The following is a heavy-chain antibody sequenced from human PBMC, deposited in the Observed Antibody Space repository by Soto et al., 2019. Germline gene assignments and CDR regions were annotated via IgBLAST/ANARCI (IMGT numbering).Heavy chain of an antibody. CDR2: IYPGDSDT. D-gene: IGHD6-19*01. CDR1: GYSFTTYW. J-gene: IGHJ5*02. Sequence: GESLKISCKGSGYSFTTYWIAWVRQMPGKGLECMGIIYPGDSDTRYSPSFQGQVTISADKSINTAYLQWSSLKASGSAIYYCARPFDTSGWYDHWGQGTLVTVSS. CDR3: ARPFDTSGWYDH. V-gene: IGHV5-51*01.